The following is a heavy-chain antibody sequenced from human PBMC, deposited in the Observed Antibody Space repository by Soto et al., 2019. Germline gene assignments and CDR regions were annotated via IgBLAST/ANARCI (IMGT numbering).Heavy chain of an antibody. Sequence: QVQLQESGPGLVEPSGILSLTCGVSGGSMRNDDWWSWVRQTPGKGLEWIGEISHYGNTNYNPSLQTRVTMSIPTSKNQFFLKVRSLTAADTAMYYCARNGDCTSGICYVGWFDPWGQGTLVSVSS. D-gene: IGHD2-2*01. J-gene: IGHJ5*02. CDR3: ARNGDCTSGICYVGWFDP. CDR2: ISHYGNT. V-gene: IGHV4-4*02. CDR1: GGSMRNDDW.